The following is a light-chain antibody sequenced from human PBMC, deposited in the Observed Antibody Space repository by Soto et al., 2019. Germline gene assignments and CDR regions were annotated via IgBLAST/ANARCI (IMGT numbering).Light chain of an antibody. J-gene: IGLJ2*01. CDR1: SSDVGSYNL. V-gene: IGLV2-23*02. CDR3: CSYAGSSTVV. Sequence: QSALTQPASVSGSPGQSITISCTGTSSDVGSYNLVSWYQQHPGKAPKLMIYEVSKRPSGVSNRSSGSKSGNTASLTISGLKAEDEADYYCCSYAGSSTVVFGGGTKLTVL. CDR2: EVS.